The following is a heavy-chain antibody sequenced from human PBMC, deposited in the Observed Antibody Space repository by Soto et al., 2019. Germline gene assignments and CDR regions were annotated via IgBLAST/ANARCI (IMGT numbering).Heavy chain of an antibody. CDR1: GGSISSYY. J-gene: IGHJ3*02. CDR2: IYYSGST. D-gene: IGHD6-19*01. Sequence: QVQLQESGPGLVKPSETLSLTCTVSGGSISSYYWSWIRQPPGKGLEWIGYIYYSGSTNYNPSLKSRVTISVDTSKNQFSLKLSSVTAADTAVCYCARQQWLVLNAFDIWGQRTMVTVSS. CDR3: ARQQWLVLNAFDI. V-gene: IGHV4-59*01.